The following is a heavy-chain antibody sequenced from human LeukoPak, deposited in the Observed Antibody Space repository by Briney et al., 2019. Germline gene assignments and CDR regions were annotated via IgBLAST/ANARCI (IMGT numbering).Heavy chain of an antibody. CDR2: ISSSSSYI. CDR3: ARGYSSSSLPDY. D-gene: IGHD6-6*01. Sequence: TGGSLRLSCAASGFTFSSYSMNWVRQAPGKWLEWVSSISSSSSYIYYADSVKGRFTISRDNAKNSLYLQMNSLRAEDTAVYYCARGYSSSSLPDYWGQGTLVTVSS. V-gene: IGHV3-21*01. J-gene: IGHJ4*02. CDR1: GFTFSSYS.